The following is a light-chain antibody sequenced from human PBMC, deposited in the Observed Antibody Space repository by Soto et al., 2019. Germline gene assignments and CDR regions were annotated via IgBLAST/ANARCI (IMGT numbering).Light chain of an antibody. J-gene: IGKJ1*01. Sequence: DIQMTQSPSSLSAPIGDRVTIACRASRGINTYVNWYQQKPGKAPKLLIFSASNLQGGVPSRFSGTGSGTDFTFTISSLLPEDFATYYCQQTYTTPRTFGQGTKVDIK. V-gene: IGKV1-39*01. CDR3: QQTYTTPRT. CDR1: RGINTY. CDR2: SAS.